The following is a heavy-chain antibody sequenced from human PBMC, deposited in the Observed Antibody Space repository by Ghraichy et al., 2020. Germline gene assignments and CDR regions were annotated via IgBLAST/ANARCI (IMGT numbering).Heavy chain of an antibody. J-gene: IGHJ4*02. CDR2: IKQDGSVE. Sequence: GGSLRLSCIASGFTFSGYWMTWIRQAPGRGLEWVANIKQDGSVEYYVDSVKGRFTIFRDNAKNSLSLQMNSLRAEDTAVYYYAKYGPSGSWYASFDLWGQGTLVTVSS. CDR1: GFTFSGYW. CDR3: AKYGPSGSWYASFDL. D-gene: IGHD6-13*01. V-gene: IGHV3-7*01.